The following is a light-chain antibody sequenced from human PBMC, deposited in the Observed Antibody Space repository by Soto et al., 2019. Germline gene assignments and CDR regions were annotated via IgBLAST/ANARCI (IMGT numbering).Light chain of an antibody. V-gene: IGKV3-20*01. CDR3: KHYGGSPPHT. CDR1: QSVSSSY. Sequence: EIVLTQSPGTLSLSPGERATLSCRASQSVSSSYLAWYQQRPGQAPRLLIYGASSRATGIPDRFSGSWSGTDFSLTIRSLEPEDFAVYHCKHYGGSPPHTFGQGTKLEIK. CDR2: GAS. J-gene: IGKJ2*01.